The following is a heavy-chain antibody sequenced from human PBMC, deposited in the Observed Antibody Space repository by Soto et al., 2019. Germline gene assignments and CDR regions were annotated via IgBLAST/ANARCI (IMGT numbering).Heavy chain of an antibody. J-gene: IGHJ6*02. D-gene: IGHD3-3*01. CDR1: GGTFSSYA. V-gene: IGHV1-69*13. CDR2: IIPIFGTA. CDR3: ARDYDFWSGYGPNGMDV. Sequence: ASVKVSCKASGGTFSSYAISWVRQAPGQGLEWMGGIIPIFGTANYAQKFQGRVTITADESTSTAYMELSSLRSKDTAVYYCARDYDFWSGYGPNGMDVWGQGTTVTV.